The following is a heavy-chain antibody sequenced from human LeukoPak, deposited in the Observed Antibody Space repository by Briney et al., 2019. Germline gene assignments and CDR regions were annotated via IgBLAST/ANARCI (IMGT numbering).Heavy chain of an antibody. CDR1: GFTFSSYW. CDR2: IKQDGSEK. Sequence: GGSLRLSCAASGFTFSSYWMSWVRQAPGKGLEWVANIKQDGSEKYYVDSVKGRFTISRDNAKNSLYLQMNSLRAEDTAVYYCARVGSYYYYYMDVWGKGTTVTVSS. J-gene: IGHJ6*03. CDR3: ARVGSYYYYYMDV. V-gene: IGHV3-7*01. D-gene: IGHD1-26*01.